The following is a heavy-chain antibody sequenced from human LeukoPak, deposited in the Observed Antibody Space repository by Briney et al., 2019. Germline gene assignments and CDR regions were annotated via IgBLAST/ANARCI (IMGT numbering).Heavy chain of an antibody. Sequence: ASVKVSCKASGYTFTGYYMHWVRQAPGQGLEWMGWINPNSGGTNYAQKFQGRVNMTRDTSISTAYMELSRLRSDDTAVYYCARDLYPTVALYCSGGSCYGAELRGGPFDIWGQGTMVTVAS. D-gene: IGHD2-15*01. CDR1: GYTFTGYY. V-gene: IGHV1-2*02. CDR2: INPNSGGT. CDR3: ARDLYPTVALYCSGGSCYGAELRGGPFDI. J-gene: IGHJ3*02.